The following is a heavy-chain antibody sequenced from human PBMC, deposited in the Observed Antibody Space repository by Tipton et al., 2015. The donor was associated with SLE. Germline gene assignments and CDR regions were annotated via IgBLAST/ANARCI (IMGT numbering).Heavy chain of an antibody. V-gene: IGHV4-34*01. Sequence: TLSLTCAVYGGSFGGYYWSWIRRPPGKGLEWIGEINHSRSTNYNPSLKSRVTISVDTSKNQFSLKLSSVTAADTAVYYCARGVLAAAGTPEDAFDIWGQGTMVTVSS. J-gene: IGHJ3*02. CDR2: INHSRST. CDR1: GGSFGGYY. D-gene: IGHD6-13*01. CDR3: ARGVLAAAGTPEDAFDI.